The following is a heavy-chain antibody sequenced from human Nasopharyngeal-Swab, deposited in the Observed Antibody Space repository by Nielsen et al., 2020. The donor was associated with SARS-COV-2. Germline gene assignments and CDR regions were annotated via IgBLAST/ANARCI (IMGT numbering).Heavy chain of an antibody. CDR3: ASNYGGNPGGACDI. V-gene: IGHV4-59*08. Sequence: SETLSLTCTVSGGSISSYYWSWIRQPPGKGLEWIGYIYYSGSTNYNPSLKSRVTISVDTSKNQFSLKLSSVTAADTAVYYCASNYGGNPGGACDIWGQGTMVTVSS. J-gene: IGHJ3*02. CDR1: GGSISSYY. CDR2: IYYSGST. D-gene: IGHD4-23*01.